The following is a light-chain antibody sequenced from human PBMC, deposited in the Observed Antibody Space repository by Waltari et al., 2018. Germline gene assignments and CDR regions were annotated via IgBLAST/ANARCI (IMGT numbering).Light chain of an antibody. CDR3: QQYNNWPRT. J-gene: IGKJ5*01. CDR1: QSVSSN. Sequence: EIVMTQSPATLSVSPGERATLSCRASQSVSSNLAWYQQKPGQAPRLLIHGASTRATGIPARFSGSGSGTEFPLTISSLQSEDFAVYYCQQYNNWPRTFGQGTRLEIK. V-gene: IGKV3-15*01. CDR2: GAS.